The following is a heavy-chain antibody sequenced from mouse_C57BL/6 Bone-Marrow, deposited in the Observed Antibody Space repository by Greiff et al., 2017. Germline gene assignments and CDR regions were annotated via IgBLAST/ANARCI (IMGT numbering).Heavy chain of an antibody. V-gene: IGHV1-62-2*01. J-gene: IGHJ3*01. CDR1: GYTFTEYT. Sequence: QVQLQQSGAELVKPGASVKLSCKASGYTFTEYTIHWVKQRSGQGLEWIGWFYPGSGSIKYNEKFKDKATLTADKSSSTVYMELSRLTSEDSAVYFCARHEDIYYYGSSAWFAYWGQGTLVTVSA. D-gene: IGHD1-1*01. CDR2: FYPGSGSI. CDR3: ARHEDIYYYGSSAWFAY.